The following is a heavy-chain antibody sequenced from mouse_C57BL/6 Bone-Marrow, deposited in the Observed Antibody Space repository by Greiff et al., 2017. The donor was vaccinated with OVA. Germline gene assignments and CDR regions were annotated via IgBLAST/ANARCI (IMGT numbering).Heavy chain of an antibody. J-gene: IGHJ4*01. D-gene: IGHD1-1*01. Sequence: DVHLVESGGGLVKPGGSLKLSCAASGFTFSDYGMHWVRQAPEKGLEWVAYISSGSSTIYYADTVKGRFTISRDNAKNTLFLQMTSLRSEDTAMYYCARDYYGSSRRAMDYWGQGTSVTVSS. CDR2: ISSGSSTI. CDR3: ARDYYGSSRRAMDY. V-gene: IGHV5-17*01. CDR1: GFTFSDYG.